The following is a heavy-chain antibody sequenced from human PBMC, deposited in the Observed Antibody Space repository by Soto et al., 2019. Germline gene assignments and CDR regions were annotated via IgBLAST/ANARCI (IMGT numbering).Heavy chain of an antibody. V-gene: IGHV3-33*03. D-gene: IGHD1-26*01. J-gene: IGHJ3*01. Sequence: GGSLRLSCAASGFSFSSYGMHWVRQAPGKGLDWVAVIWYDGSNKYYAESVKGRFTISRDNSKNTLYVQKNSLTVEDTAVYYCARAQYTGSYFDACDVCCQGTMVTVSS. CDR2: IWYDGSNK. CDR1: GFSFSSYG. CDR3: ARAQYTGSYFDACDV.